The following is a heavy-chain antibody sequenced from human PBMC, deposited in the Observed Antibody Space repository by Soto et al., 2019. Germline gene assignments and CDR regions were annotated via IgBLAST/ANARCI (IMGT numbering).Heavy chain of an antibody. CDR3: PRTPSA. Sequence: SETLSLTCAVSGGSISSGGYSWSCIRQPPGKGLEWIGYILDSGNTYSNPSLKRRVTISIDRSKNQFSLKLSFVTAADTSMYYCPRTPSAWGEGTLVTVSS. CDR1: GGSISSGGYS. V-gene: IGHV4-30-2*01. J-gene: IGHJ5*02. CDR2: ILDSGNT.